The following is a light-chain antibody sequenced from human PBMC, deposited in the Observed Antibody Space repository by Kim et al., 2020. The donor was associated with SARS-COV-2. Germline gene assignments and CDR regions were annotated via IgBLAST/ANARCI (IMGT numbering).Light chain of an antibody. Sequence: GQSTTISCTGTINDIGTYNYVSWYQLQPDKAPKLIIYDVTNRPSGVSDRFSGSKSANTASLSISGLQAEDEADYYCGSYTSSATLIFGGGTQLTVL. V-gene: IGLV2-14*04. CDR3: GSYTSSATLI. CDR1: INDIGTYNY. CDR2: DVT. J-gene: IGLJ2*01.